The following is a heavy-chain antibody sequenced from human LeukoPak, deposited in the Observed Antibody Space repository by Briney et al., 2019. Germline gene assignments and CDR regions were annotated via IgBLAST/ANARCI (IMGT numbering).Heavy chain of an antibody. CDR1: GFTFSSYA. CDR3: ARDDYYDSSGHPGGY. CDR2: ISYDGSNK. J-gene: IGHJ4*02. Sequence: GGSLRLSCAASGFTFSSYAMHWVRQAPGKGLEWVAVISYDGSNKYYADSVKGRFTISRDNSKNTLYLQMNSLRAEDTAVYYCARDDYYDSSGHPGGYWGQGTLVTVSS. D-gene: IGHD3-22*01. V-gene: IGHV3-30-3*01.